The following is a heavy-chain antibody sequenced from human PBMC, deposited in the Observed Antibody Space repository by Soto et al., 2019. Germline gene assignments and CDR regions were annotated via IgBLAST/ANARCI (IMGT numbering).Heavy chain of an antibody. V-gene: IGHV4-59*01. D-gene: IGHD2-15*01. CDR1: GGSISSYY. J-gene: IGHJ4*02. CDR3: ARGPKKYCSGGSCYLHPFDY. CDR2: IYYSGST. Sequence: SETLSLTCTVSGGSISSYYWSWIRQPPGKGLEWIGYIYYSGSTNYNPSLKSRVTISVDTSKNQFSLKLSSVTAADTAVYYCARGPKKYCSGGSCYLHPFDYWGQGTLVTVS.